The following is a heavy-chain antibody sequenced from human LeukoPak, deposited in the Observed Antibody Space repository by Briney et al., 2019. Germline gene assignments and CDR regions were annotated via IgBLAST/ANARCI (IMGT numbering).Heavy chain of an antibody. CDR2: IKQDGSEK. J-gene: IGHJ5*02. CDR3: ARPHCSGGSCYSSWLDP. V-gene: IGHV3-7*04. CDR1: GFTLSSYW. D-gene: IGHD2-15*01. Sequence: GVSLRLSCAASGFTLSSYWMTWVRQAPGKGLEWVANIKQDGSEKNYVDSVKGRFTISRDNAKNSLYLQMNSLRAEDTAVYYCARPHCSGGSCYSSWLDPWGQGTLVTVSS.